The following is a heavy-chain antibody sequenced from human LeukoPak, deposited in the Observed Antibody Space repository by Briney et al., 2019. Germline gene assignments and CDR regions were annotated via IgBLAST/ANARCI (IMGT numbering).Heavy chain of an antibody. CDR3: ARELPREVTLDY. CDR2: IYNGGSDM. V-gene: IGHV3-74*01. D-gene: IGHD2-21*02. Sequence: VGSLRLSCAASGFTFISYVMQWVRQDLGKGLVWVSRIYNGGSDMSYADSVKCRFTISRDNAKNTLYLQMKSLRAEDTAVYYCARELPREVTLDYWGQGTPVTVSS. J-gene: IGHJ4*01. CDR1: GFTFISYV.